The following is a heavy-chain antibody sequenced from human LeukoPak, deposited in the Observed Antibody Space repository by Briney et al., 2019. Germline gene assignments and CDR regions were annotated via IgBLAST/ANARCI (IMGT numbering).Heavy chain of an antibody. D-gene: IGHD3-22*01. CDR1: GFSFGSYA. CDR3: AKYYYDSGGRGNDAFDV. Sequence: GGSLSLSCATSGFSFGSYAMSWVRQAPGKGLEWVSSISGSGMLTYYADSVKGRFTISRDNSKNTLYLQMSSLRAEDTATFYCAKYYYDSGGRGNDAFDVWGQGTLVTVSS. CDR2: ISGSGMLT. V-gene: IGHV3-23*01. J-gene: IGHJ3*01.